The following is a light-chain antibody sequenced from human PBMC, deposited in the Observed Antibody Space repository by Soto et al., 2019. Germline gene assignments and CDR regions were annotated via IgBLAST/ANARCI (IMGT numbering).Light chain of an antibody. J-gene: IGLJ1*01. CDR2: EVS. V-gene: IGLV2-14*01. CDR3: SSYTSSSTLA. CDR1: SSDVGGYNY. Sequence: QSALTQPASVSGSPGQSITISCTGTSSDVGGYNYVSWYQQHPGKAPKLMIYEVSNRPSGVSNRFSGSKSGNTASPTISGLQAEDEADYYCSSYTSSSTLAFGTGTQLTVL.